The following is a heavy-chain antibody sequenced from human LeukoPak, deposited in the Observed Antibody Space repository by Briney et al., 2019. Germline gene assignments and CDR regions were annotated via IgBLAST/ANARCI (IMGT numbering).Heavy chain of an antibody. J-gene: IGHJ5*02. CDR3: ARDRWYYDSSGPFNWFDP. Sequence: SQTLSLTCTVSGGSISSGGYYWSWIRQHPGKGLEWIGYIYYSGSTYYNPSLKSRVTISVDTSKNQFSLKLSSVTAADTAVYYCARDRWYYDSSGPFNWFDPWGQGTLVTVSS. V-gene: IGHV4-31*03. CDR1: GGSISSGGYY. CDR2: IYYSGST. D-gene: IGHD3-22*01.